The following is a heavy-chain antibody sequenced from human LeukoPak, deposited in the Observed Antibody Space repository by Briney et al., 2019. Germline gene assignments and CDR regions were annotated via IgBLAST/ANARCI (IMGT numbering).Heavy chain of an antibody. Sequence: SGGSLRLSCAASGFTFSSYSMNWVRQAPGKGLEWVSYISSSSSTIYYADSVKGRFTISRDNSKNTLYLQMNSLRAEDTAVYYCASLLGFDYWGQGTLVTVSS. CDR2: ISSSSSTI. V-gene: IGHV3-48*01. CDR3: ASLLGFDY. J-gene: IGHJ4*02. CDR1: GFTFSSYS.